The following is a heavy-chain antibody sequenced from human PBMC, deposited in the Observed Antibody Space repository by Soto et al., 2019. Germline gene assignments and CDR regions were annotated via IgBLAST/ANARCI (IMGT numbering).Heavy chain of an antibody. CDR2: ISYDGSQK. Sequence: PVVSLRLSCAASGFSFRSYAVHWVRQAPGKGLEWVAVISYDGSQKYYADSVKGRSTISRDNSKNTLYLQMNSLRTEDTTVYYCAKFFGAIDATAFDIWGQGPMVTV. CDR1: GFSFRSYA. CDR3: AKFFGAIDATAFDI. V-gene: IGHV3-30*18. D-gene: IGHD2-15*01. J-gene: IGHJ3*02.